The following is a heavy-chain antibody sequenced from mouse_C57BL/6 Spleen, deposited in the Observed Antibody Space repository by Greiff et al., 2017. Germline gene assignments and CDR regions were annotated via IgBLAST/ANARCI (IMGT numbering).Heavy chain of an antibody. D-gene: IGHD2-3*01. CDR1: GYSITSGYY. CDR2: IRYDGSN. Sequence: EVKLQESGPGLVKPSQSLSLTCSVTGYSITSGYYWNWIRQFPGNNLEWMVYIRYDGSNNYNPSLKNRISITRDTSKTQFFMKLNSVTTEDTATYYCARDPLYDGYYGFAYWGQGTLVTVAA. V-gene: IGHV3-6*01. CDR3: ARDPLYDGYYGFAY. J-gene: IGHJ3*01.